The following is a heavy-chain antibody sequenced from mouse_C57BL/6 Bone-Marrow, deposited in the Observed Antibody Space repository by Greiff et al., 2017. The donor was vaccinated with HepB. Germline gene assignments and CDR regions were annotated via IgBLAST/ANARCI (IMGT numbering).Heavy chain of an antibody. Sequence: QVHVKQSGPGLVQPSQSLSITCTVSGFSLTSYGVHWVRQSPGKGLEWLGVIWSGGSTDYNAAFISRLSISKDNSKSQVFFKMNSLQADDTAIYYCARNPYRYYAMDYWGQGTSVTVSS. CDR1: GFSLTSYG. CDR2: IWSGGST. CDR3: ARNPYRYYAMDY. J-gene: IGHJ4*01. D-gene: IGHD2-10*01. V-gene: IGHV2-2*01.